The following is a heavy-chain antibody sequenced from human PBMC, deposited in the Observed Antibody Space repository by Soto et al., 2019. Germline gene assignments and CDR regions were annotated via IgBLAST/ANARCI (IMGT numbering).Heavy chain of an antibody. D-gene: IGHD3-10*01. CDR2: INSDGRNT. J-gene: IGHJ5*02. CDR3: ASVFMAWGRDSNLFDP. CDR1: GLIFSSYW. Sequence: QPGGNLRLSCAASGLIFSSYWMHWVRQAPGKGPVWVARINSDGRNTKYADSVKGRFTISRDNAKNTLYLQMNSLRAEDTAVYYCASVFMAWGRDSNLFDPWGQGTLVIASS. V-gene: IGHV3-74*03.